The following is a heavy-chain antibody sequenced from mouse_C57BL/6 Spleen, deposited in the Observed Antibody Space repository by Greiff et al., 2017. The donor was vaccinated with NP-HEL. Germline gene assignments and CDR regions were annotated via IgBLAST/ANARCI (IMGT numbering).Heavy chain of an antibody. J-gene: IGHJ2*01. CDR3: ASSLNVGYFDY. Sequence: EVKLQESGPGMVKPSQSLSLTCTVTGYSITSGYDWHWIRHFPGNKLEWMGYISYSGSTNYNPSLKSRISITHDTSKNHFFLKLNSVTTEDTATYYCASSLNVGYFDYWGQGTTLTVSS. CDR2: ISYSGST. CDR1: GYSITSGYD. V-gene: IGHV3-1*01. D-gene: IGHD4-1*01.